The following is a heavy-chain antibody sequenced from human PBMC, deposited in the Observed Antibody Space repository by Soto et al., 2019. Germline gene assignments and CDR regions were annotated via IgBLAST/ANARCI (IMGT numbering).Heavy chain of an antibody. J-gene: IGHJ5*02. V-gene: IGHV3-23*01. CDR1: GFTFSSYA. CDR3: ASFAGGQTYYDFWSGYPANNWFDP. CDR2: ISGSGGST. Sequence: PGGSLRLSCAASGFTFSSYAMSWVRQAPGKGLEWVSAISGSGGSTYYADSVKGRFTISRDNSKNTLYLQMNSLRAEDTAVYYCASFAGGQTYYDFWSGYPANNWFDPWGQGTLVTVSS. D-gene: IGHD3-3*01.